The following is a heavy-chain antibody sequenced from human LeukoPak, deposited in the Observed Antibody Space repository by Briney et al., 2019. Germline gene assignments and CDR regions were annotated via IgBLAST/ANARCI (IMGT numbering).Heavy chain of an antibody. D-gene: IGHD3-10*01. V-gene: IGHV3-53*01. J-gene: IGHJ4*02. CDR3: ARVVPIYYGSGSYFDY. Sequence: GGSLRLSCAASGFTVSSNYMSWVRQAPGKGLEWVSVIYSGGSTYYADSVKGRFTISRDNSKNTLYLQMNSLRAEDTAVYYCARVVPIYYGSGSYFDYWGQGTLATVSS. CDR1: GFTVSSNY. CDR2: IYSGGST.